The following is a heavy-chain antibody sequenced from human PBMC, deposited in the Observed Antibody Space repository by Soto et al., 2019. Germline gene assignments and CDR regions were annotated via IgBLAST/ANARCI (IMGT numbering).Heavy chain of an antibody. Sequence: QVQLVQSGAEVKKPGASVKVSCKTSGYPFTSYGINWVRQAPGQGPEWMGWISAYNGKTSYTQKFQGRVTTTTDTSTSTAYMELRSLISDDTAVYYCARDRLIAVTGLLHYWGQGTLVTVSS. CDR2: ISAYNGKT. CDR3: ARDRLIAVTGLLHY. CDR1: GYPFTSYG. J-gene: IGHJ4*02. V-gene: IGHV1-18*01. D-gene: IGHD6-19*01.